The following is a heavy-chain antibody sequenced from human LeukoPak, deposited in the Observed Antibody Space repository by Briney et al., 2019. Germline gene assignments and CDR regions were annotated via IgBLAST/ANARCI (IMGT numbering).Heavy chain of an antibody. CDR1: GYTFTSYY. J-gene: IGHJ6*03. D-gene: IGHD2-2*01. CDR3: AKGHQLLFGYSYYMDV. V-gene: IGHV1-46*01. CDR2: INPSGGNT. Sequence: ASVKVSCKASGYTFTSYYMHWVRQAPGQGLEWMGIINPSGGNTSYAQKFQGRVTMTRDMSTSTVYMELSSLRSEDTAVYYCAKGHQLLFGYSYYMDVWGKGTTVTVSS.